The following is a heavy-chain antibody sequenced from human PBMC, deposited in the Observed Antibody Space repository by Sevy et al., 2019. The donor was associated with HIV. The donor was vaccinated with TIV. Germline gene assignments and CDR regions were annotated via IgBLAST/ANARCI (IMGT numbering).Heavy chain of an antibody. Sequence: SETLSLTCAVYGGSFSGYYWSWIRQPPGKGLEWIGEINHSGSTNYNPSLKSRVTISVDTSKNQFSLKLSSVTAADTAVYYGARFGRIAVAGTRGFSGMDVWGQGTTVTVSS. CDR1: GGSFSGYY. D-gene: IGHD6-19*01. V-gene: IGHV4-34*01. J-gene: IGHJ6*02. CDR3: ARFGRIAVAGTRGFSGMDV. CDR2: INHSGST.